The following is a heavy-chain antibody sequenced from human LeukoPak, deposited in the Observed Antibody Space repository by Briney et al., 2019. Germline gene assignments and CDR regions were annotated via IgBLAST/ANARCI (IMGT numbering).Heavy chain of an antibody. V-gene: IGHV3-7*01. CDR3: VSAPNSYYLDH. CDR1: GFTFSSYS. CDR2: IKEDGSEK. Sequence: GGSLRLSCAASGFTFSSYSMNWVRQVPGKGLEWVANIKEDGSEKYYVDSVEGRFAISRDNTKNSLYLQMNNLRAEDTAVYYCVSAPNSYYLDHWGQGPLVTVSS. J-gene: IGHJ4*02.